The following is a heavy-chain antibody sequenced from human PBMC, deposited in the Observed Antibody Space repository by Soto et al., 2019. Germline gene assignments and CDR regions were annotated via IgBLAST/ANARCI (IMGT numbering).Heavy chain of an antibody. V-gene: IGHV1-69*01. Sequence: QVQLVQSGAEVKKPGSSVKVSCKASGGTVSSYAISWVRQAPGQGLECMGGIIPIFGTANYAQKFQGRVTITADESTSTAYMELSSLRSEDTAVYYCARARSAGYSGYEHFDYWGQGTLVTVSS. D-gene: IGHD5-12*01. CDR1: GGTVSSYA. CDR3: ARARSAGYSGYEHFDY. J-gene: IGHJ4*02. CDR2: IIPIFGTA.